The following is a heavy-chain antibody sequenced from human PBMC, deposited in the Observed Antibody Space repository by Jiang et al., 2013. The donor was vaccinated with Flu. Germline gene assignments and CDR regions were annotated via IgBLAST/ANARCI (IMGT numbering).Heavy chain of an antibody. CDR1: GYTFSTYT. D-gene: IGHD3-16*01. CDR2: INTNTGDP. J-gene: IGHJ4*02. CDR3: AREGGVGSLAY. V-gene: IGHV7-4-1*02. Sequence: SGSELKKPGASVKVSCKASGYTFSTYTMNWVRQAPGQGLEWMGWINTNTGDPAYAQGFTGRFVFSFDTSDSTAYLQISSLKPEDTATYYCAREGGVGSLAYWGQGTLVTVSS.